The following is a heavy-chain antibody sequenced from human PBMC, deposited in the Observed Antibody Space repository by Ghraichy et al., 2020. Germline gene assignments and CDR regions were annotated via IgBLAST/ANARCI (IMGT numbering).Heavy chain of an antibody. J-gene: IGHJ6*02. Sequence: SCAISGDSVSSNSAAWNWIRQSPSRGLEWLGRTYYRSKWYNDYAVSVKSRITINPDTSKNQFSLQLNSVTPEDTAVYYCARGGLRFLEWLLVYGMDVWGQGTTVTVSS. CDR3: ARGGLRFLEWLLVYGMDV. CDR1: GDSVSSNSAA. V-gene: IGHV6-1*01. CDR2: TYYRSKWYN. D-gene: IGHD3-3*01.